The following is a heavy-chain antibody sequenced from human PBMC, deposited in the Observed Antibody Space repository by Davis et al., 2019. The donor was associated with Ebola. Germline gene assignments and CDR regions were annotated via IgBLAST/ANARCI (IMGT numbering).Heavy chain of an antibody. V-gene: IGHV3-48*01. D-gene: IGHD6-13*01. CDR1: GFTFSSYS. J-gene: IGHJ4*02. CDR3: ARDLKQFDY. CDR2: ISSSSSTI. Sequence: GESLKISCAASGFTFSSYSMNWVRQAPGKGLEWVSYISSSSSTIYYADSVKGRFTISRDNAKNSLYLQMNSLRAEDTAVYYCARDLKQFDYWGQGTLVTVSS.